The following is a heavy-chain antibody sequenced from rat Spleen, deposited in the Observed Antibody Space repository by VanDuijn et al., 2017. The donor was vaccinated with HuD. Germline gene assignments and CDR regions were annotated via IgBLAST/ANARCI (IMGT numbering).Heavy chain of an antibody. J-gene: IGHJ3*01. Sequence: EVQLVESGGGLVQPGRSLKFSCVASGFTFSDYAMAWVRQAPKKGLEWVATISYDGSSTYYRDSVKGRFTNSRDNAKSTLYLQMDSLRSEDTATYYCATYYYSSYIYVDYFDYWGQGTLVTVSS. V-gene: IGHV5-17*01. D-gene: IGHD1-2*01. CDR1: GFTFSDYA. CDR2: ISYDGSST. CDR3: ATYYYSSYIYVDYFDY.